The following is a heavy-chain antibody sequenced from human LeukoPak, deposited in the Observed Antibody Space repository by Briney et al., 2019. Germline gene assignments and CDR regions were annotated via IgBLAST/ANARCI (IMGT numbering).Heavy chain of an antibody. CDR2: ISVSGGST. Sequence: GGSLRLSCAASGFTFSDYAMSWVRQAPGKGLEWVSAISVSGGSTYYADSVKGRFTISRDNSKRTLYLQVNSLRAEDTAVYYCAKDSRLLRGVFLFYYYGLDVWGQGTTVTVSS. CDR3: AKDSRLLRGVFLFYYYGLDV. J-gene: IGHJ6*02. V-gene: IGHV3-23*01. CDR1: GFTFSDYA. D-gene: IGHD3-10*01.